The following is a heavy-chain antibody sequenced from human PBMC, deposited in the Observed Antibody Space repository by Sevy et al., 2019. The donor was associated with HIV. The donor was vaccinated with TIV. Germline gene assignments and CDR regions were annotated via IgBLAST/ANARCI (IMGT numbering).Heavy chain of an antibody. CDR2: IYPGDSDT. V-gene: IGHV5-51*01. Sequence: GESLKISCKGSGYSFTSYWIGWVRQMPGKGLEWMGIIYPGDSDTRYSPSFQGQVTISADKSISTAYLQWSSLKASDTAMYYCPTLRQAGGSGPDFGPSDYWGQGTLVTVSS. J-gene: IGHJ4*02. D-gene: IGHD3-10*01. CDR3: PTLRQAGGSGPDFGPSDY. CDR1: GYSFTSYW.